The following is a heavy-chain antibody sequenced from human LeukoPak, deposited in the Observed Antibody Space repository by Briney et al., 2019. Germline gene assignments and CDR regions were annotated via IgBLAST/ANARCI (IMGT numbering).Heavy chain of an antibody. D-gene: IGHD3-16*01. J-gene: IGHJ6*03. CDR1: GYTFTGYY. CDR2: INPNSGGT. V-gene: IGHV1-2*02. Sequence: ASVKFSCKASGYTFTGYYMHWVRQAPGQGLEWMGWINPNSGGTNYAQKFQGRVTMTRDTSISTAYMELSRLRSDDTAVYYCARTVIRALGQNGGYYYYYYMDVWGKGTTVTVSS. CDR3: ARTVIRALGQNGGYYYYYYMDV.